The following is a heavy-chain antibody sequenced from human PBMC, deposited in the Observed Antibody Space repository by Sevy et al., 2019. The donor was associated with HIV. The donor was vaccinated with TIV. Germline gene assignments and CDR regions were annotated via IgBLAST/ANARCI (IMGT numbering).Heavy chain of an antibody. V-gene: IGHV3-7*01. CDR3: AKGSGDY. CDR2: IKQDGSEK. CDR1: GFTFSSYW. Sequence: GGSLRLSCAASGFTFSSYWMTWVRQAPGKGLEWVANIKQDGSEKYHVASVKGRFTISRDNAKNSLYLQMNSLRDEETDVYYGAKGSGDYWGQGTLVTVSS. J-gene: IGHJ4*02.